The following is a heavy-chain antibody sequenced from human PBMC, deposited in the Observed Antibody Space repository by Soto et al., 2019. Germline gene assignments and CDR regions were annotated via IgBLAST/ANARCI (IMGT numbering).Heavy chain of an antibody. Sequence: VGSLRLSCVPSGISFHRHGMQWDHTAPGKGLEWVSVISFDGLKKYYADSVKGRFTISRDNSNTTLFLQMNTLRPEDTAVYYCAQDRSGSYPFYCGMDFWGQVDTGTV. D-gene: IGHD1-26*01. CDR1: GISFHRHG. CDR3: AQDRSGSYPFYCGMDF. CDR2: ISFDGLKK. V-gene: IGHV3-30*18. J-gene: IGHJ6*02.